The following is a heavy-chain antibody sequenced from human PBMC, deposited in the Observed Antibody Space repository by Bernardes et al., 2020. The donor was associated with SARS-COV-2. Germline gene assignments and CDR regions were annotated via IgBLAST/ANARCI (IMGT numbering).Heavy chain of an antibody. J-gene: IGHJ6*02. CDR2: MYSSGTT. D-gene: IGHD2-21*02. V-gene: IGHV4-39*01. CDR3: VGSSCGRDCYIGGLRSWDYGMDV. Sequence: ILSLPCTVSSGSITHSNYYWGWIRQPPGKGLEWIASMYSSGTTYKNPSLQSRVTNSVDPSKNQFTLRLTSVTAADTAVYYCVGSSCGRDCYIGGLRSWDYGMDVWVQGTTVTVSS. CDR1: SGSITHSNYY.